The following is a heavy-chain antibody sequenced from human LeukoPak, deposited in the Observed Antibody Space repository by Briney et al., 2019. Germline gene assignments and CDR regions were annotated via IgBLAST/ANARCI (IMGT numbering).Heavy chain of an antibody. V-gene: IGHV1-2*02. J-gene: IGHJ6*02. Sequence: ASVKVSCKASGYSFIGYYIHWVRQAPAHGLDGVGWINPSKGDTNYAQSFQDRVTMTSDTTLSTRYMDLARLKSDHTAIYYCTRGAQWLVLSFQHAIAVWGQGTTVTVSS. D-gene: IGHD6-19*01. CDR3: TRGAQWLVLSFQHAIAV. CDR1: GYSFIGYY. CDR2: INPSKGDT.